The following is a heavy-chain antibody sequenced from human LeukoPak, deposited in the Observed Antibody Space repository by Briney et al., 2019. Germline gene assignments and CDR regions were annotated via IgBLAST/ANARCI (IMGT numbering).Heavy chain of an antibody. D-gene: IGHD6-13*01. CDR3: AKRGHYSINWYHYFDY. J-gene: IGHJ4*02. CDR1: GFTFTTYG. V-gene: IGHV3-30*18. Sequence: HPGGSLRLSCAASGFTFTTYGLHWVRQAPGKGLEGVAAISSNGGSEYYADSLKGRFTNSRDNSKNTLFMQMNSLSPDDTAVYYCAKRGHYSINWYHYFDYWGQGTLVTVSS. CDR2: ISSNGGSE.